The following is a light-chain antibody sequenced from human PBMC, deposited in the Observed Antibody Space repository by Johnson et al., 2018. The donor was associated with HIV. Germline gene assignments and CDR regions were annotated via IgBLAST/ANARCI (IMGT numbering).Light chain of an antibody. Sequence: QSVLTQPPSVSAAPGQKVTISCSGSSSNIGNNYVSWYQQLPGTAPKLPSYENNKLPEGIPDRFADDQCGTQATRAITGSKTGDEADYYCGTWATSLGAQYVFGSGTKVTVL. CDR3: GTWATSLGAQYV. V-gene: IGLV1-51*02. CDR2: ENN. J-gene: IGLJ1*01. CDR1: SSNIGNNY.